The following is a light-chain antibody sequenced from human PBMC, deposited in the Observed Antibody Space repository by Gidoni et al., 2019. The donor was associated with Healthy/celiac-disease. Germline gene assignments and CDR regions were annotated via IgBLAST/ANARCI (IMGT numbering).Light chain of an antibody. Sequence: EIVLTQSPGTLSLSPGERATLSCRASQSVSSSYLAWYQQKPGQAPRLLIYVSSSRATGIPDRFSGRGSGTDFTITISRLEPEDFAVYYCQQYGSSPKITFRPXTKVDIK. CDR3: QQYGSSPKIT. CDR1: QSVSSSY. V-gene: IGKV3-20*01. CDR2: VSS. J-gene: IGKJ3*01.